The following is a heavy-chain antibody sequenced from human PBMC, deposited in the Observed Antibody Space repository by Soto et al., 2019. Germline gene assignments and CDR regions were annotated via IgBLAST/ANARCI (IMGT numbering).Heavy chain of an antibody. D-gene: IGHD6-19*01. CDR1: GGSLRTGGSY. V-gene: IGHV4-31*11. J-gene: IGHJ4*02. CDR3: ERGQRIATGWDNRWYFFDS. Sequence: QVQLQESGPGLVRPSETLSLTCDVSGGSLRTGGSYWGWIRQHPVKGLEWIGSIYSSGSTQYNPSLKTRVTISVDTSKNQFSLKQNSMTAADTAVYYCERGQRIATGWDNRWYFFDSWGQGTLVTVSS. CDR2: IYSSGST.